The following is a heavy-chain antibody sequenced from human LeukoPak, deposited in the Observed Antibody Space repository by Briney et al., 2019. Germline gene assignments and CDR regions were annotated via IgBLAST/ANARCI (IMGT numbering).Heavy chain of an antibody. Sequence: GGSLRLSCAASGFTFSGYSMNWVRQAPGKGLEWVSSISSSSSNIYYADSVKGRFTISRDNAKNSLYLQMYSLRAEDTAVYYCARSIAVARYYFDYWGQGTLVTVSS. J-gene: IGHJ4*02. D-gene: IGHD6-19*01. CDR2: ISSSSSNI. CDR3: ARSIAVARYYFDY. CDR1: GFTFSGYS. V-gene: IGHV3-21*01.